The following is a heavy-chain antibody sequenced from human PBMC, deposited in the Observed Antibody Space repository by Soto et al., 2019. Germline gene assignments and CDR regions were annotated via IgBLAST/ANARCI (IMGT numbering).Heavy chain of an antibody. CDR3: GREPGSSGWYGNYFDY. J-gene: IGHJ4*02. CDR1: GGSISSYY. Sequence: SETLSLTCTVPGGSISSYYWSGIRQPPGKGLEWSGYIYYSGSTNSNPSPKSRATISVETSKNQFSLNLSSVTAPDTSLYYSGREPGSSGWYGNYFDYWGQGTLVPVSS. CDR2: IYYSGST. V-gene: IGHV4-59*12. D-gene: IGHD6-19*01.